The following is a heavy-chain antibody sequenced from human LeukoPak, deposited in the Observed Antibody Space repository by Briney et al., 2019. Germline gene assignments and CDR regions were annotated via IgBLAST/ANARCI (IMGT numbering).Heavy chain of an antibody. V-gene: IGHV3-9*01. D-gene: IGHD2-15*01. CDR2: ISWNSGSI. CDR3: AREDSDFGQGGYYMDV. CDR1: GFTFDDYA. J-gene: IGHJ6*03. Sequence: GGSLRLSCAASGFTFDDYAMHWVRQAPGKGLEWVSGISWNSGSIGYADSVKGRFTISRDNAKNSLYLQMNSLRAEDTAVYYCAREDSDFGQGGYYMDVWGKGTTVTVSS.